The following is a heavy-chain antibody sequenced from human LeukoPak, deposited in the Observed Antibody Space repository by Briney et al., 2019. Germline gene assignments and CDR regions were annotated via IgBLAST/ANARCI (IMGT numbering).Heavy chain of an antibody. CDR3: ARAYEPRLWWADAIDI. CDR1: GFTVNNNY. V-gene: IGHV3-66*01. Sequence: PGGSLRLSCAASGFTVNNNYMSWVRQAPGKGLEWVSVIYSGGTTYYADSVKGRFTISRDDSKNTLFLQMNSLRAEDTAVYYCARAYEPRLWWADAIDIWGQGTMVTVSS. D-gene: IGHD2-21*01. CDR2: IYSGGTT. J-gene: IGHJ3*02.